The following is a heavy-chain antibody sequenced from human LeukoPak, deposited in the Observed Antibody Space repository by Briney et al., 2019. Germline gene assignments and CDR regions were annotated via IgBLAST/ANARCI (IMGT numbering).Heavy chain of an antibody. CDR2: ISGDGGST. CDR1: GFTFSSYW. CDR3: AREYYDFWSGYSHIDY. D-gene: IGHD3-3*01. J-gene: IGHJ4*02. V-gene: IGHV3-43*02. Sequence: GGSPRLSCAASGFTFSSYWMSWVRQAPGKGLEWVSLISGDGGSTYYADSVKGRFTISRDNSKNSLYLQMNSLRTEDTALYYCAREYYDFWSGYSHIDYWGQGTLVTVSS.